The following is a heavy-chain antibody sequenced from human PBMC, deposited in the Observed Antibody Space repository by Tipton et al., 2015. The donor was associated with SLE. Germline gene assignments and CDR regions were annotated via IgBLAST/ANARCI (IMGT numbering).Heavy chain of an antibody. J-gene: IGHJ4*02. Sequence: TLSLTCTVSGGSISSYYLSWIRQPPGKGLEWIGEINHSGRTNYNPSLKSRVTISLDSSKNQFSLNLNSVTAADTAVYYCALLGRSLDYWGQGTLVTVSS. CDR1: GGSISSYY. V-gene: IGHV4-34*01. CDR2: INHSGRT. CDR3: ALLGRSLDY.